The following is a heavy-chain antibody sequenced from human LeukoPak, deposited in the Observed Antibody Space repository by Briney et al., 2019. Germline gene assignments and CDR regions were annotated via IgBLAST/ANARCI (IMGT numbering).Heavy chain of an antibody. V-gene: IGHV1-2*02. D-gene: IGHD2-2*02. Sequence: ASVKVSCKASGYTFTGYYMHWVRQAPGQGLEWMGWINPNSGGTNYAQKFQGRVTMTRDTSISTAYMELSRLRSDDTAVYYCARGRYCSSTSCYTGDNWFDPWGQGTLVTVSS. CDR2: INPNSGGT. CDR3: ARGRYCSSTSCYTGDNWFDP. CDR1: GYTFTGYY. J-gene: IGHJ5*02.